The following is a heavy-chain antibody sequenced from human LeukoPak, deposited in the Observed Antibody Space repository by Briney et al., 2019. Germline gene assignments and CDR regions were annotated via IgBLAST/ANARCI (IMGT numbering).Heavy chain of an antibody. Sequence: GGSLRLSCAASGFTFSSYEMNWVRQAAGKGLEWVSYISSSGSTIYYADSVKGRFTISRDNAKNSLYLQMNSLRAEDTAVYYCARLVSAVTTILWGQGTLVTVSS. CDR2: ISSSGSTI. D-gene: IGHD4-17*01. CDR1: GFTFSSYE. CDR3: ARLVSAVTTIL. V-gene: IGHV3-48*03. J-gene: IGHJ4*02.